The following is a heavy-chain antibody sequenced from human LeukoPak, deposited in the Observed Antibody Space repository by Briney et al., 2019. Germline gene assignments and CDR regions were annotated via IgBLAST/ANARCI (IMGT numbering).Heavy chain of an antibody. Sequence: GGSLRLSCAASRFNVNDYWMHWVRQAPGKGLAWVSRINEDGRVTSYAGSVRGRFTIFRDSVENALHLQMNSLRAEDTAVYYCVKDFGGNSDSWGQGTLVTVSS. CDR2: INEDGRVT. V-gene: IGHV3-74*01. D-gene: IGHD4-23*01. CDR1: RFNVNDYW. J-gene: IGHJ4*02. CDR3: VKDFGGNSDS.